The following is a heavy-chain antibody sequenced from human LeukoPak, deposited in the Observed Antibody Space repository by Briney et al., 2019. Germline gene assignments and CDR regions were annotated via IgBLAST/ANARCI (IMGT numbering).Heavy chain of an antibody. D-gene: IGHD4-17*01. CDR3: ARDHNGDYVD. V-gene: IGHV3-74*01. Sequence: KPGGSLRLSCAASGFTFSSYWMSWVRQAPGKGLVWVSRISTDGSSTSYADSVKGRFTISRDNAKNTLYLQMNSLRAEDTSVYYCARDHNGDYVDWGQGTLVTVPS. CDR2: ISTDGSST. CDR1: GFTFSSYW. J-gene: IGHJ4*02.